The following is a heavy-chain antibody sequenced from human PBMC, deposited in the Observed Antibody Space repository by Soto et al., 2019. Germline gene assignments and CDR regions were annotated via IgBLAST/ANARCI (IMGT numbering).Heavy chain of an antibody. CDR2: IYYSGTT. Sequence: QVQLQESGPGLVKPSETLSLTCTVSGGSISSYYWSWIRQPPGKGLEWIGYIYYSGTTNYNPSLKSRVTISVDTSKNQFSLKLSSVTAADTAVYYCARSRGGYFDSWGQGTLVTVSS. CDR3: ARSRGGYFDS. D-gene: IGHD3-10*01. V-gene: IGHV4-59*01. CDR1: GGSISSYY. J-gene: IGHJ4*02.